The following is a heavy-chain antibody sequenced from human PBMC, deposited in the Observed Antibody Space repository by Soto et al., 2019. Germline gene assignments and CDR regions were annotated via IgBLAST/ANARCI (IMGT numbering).Heavy chain of an antibody. CDR2: ISSSSSTI. D-gene: IGHD1-1*01. CDR3: ARVIINWNDGRPDAFDI. CDR1: GFTFSSYG. Sequence: PGGSLRLSCAASGFTFSSYGMHWVRQAPGRGLEWVSDISSSSSTIYYADSVKGRFTISRDNAKNSLYLQMNSLRAEDTAMYYCARVIINWNDGRPDAFDIWGQGTMVTVSS. V-gene: IGHV3-48*01. J-gene: IGHJ3*02.